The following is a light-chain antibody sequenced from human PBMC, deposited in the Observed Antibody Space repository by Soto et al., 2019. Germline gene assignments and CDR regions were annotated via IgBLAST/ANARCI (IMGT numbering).Light chain of an antibody. J-gene: IGKJ1*01. CDR1: QSISSL. CDR3: QQYNSYPWT. CDR2: DAS. V-gene: IGKV1-5*01. Sequence: DIQMTQSPSSLSASVGDRFTITCRASQSISSLLAWYQQKPGKAPKLLIYDASSLESGVPSRFSGSGSGTEFTLTISSLQPDDFATYYCQQYNSYPWTFAQGTKVDIK.